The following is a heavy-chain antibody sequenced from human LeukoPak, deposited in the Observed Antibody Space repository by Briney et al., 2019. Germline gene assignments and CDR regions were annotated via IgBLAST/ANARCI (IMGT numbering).Heavy chain of an antibody. D-gene: IGHD2-2*01. CDR3: ARHHFDRSSTSCPFDY. CDR2: IYHSGST. Sequence: SETLSLTCAVSGYSISSGYYWGWIRQPPGKGLEWIGSIYHSGSTYYNPSLKSRVTISVDTSKNQFSLKLSSVTAADTAVYYCARHHFDRSSTSCPFDYWGQGTLVTVSS. CDR1: GYSISSGYY. J-gene: IGHJ4*02. V-gene: IGHV4-38-2*01.